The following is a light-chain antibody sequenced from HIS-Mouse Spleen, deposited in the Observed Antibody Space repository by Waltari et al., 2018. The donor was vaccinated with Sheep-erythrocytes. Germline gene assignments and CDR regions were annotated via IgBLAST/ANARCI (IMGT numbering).Light chain of an antibody. CDR2: QAS. CDR1: KLGDKY. CDR3: QAWDSSTAV. Sequence: SYELTQPPSVSVSPGQTASITCSGDKLGDKYACWYQQKPGQSPVLVIYQASKRPSGIPARFSGSTSGNTATLTIRGTQAMDGADYYCQAWDSSTAVFGGGTKLTVL. J-gene: IGLJ2*01. V-gene: IGLV3-1*01.